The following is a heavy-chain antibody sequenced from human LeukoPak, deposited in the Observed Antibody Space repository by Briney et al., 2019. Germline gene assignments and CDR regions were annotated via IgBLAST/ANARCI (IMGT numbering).Heavy chain of an antibody. CDR2: MGSSISYR. J-gene: IGHJ2*01. V-gene: IGHV3-21*01. Sequence: GRSLRLSRAASGLTFCSDGMNSVRQSPGQRLEWVSSMGSSISYRYYADSVKGRFTIPTDNANNSLYLQMNSLIGRAPAVYYCARDLNVGVVQAWGFDLWGRGNLVTVSS. CDR3: ARDLNVGVVQAWGFDL. CDR1: GLTFCSDG. D-gene: IGHD2-2*01.